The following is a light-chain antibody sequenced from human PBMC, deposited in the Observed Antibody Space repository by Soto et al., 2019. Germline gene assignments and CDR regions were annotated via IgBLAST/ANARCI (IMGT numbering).Light chain of an antibody. V-gene: IGKV1-39*01. J-gene: IGKJ1*01. CDR3: QQSYSTPGT. Sequence: DIQMTQSPSSQIETLGNRVTINCRASQSIKSYLNWYQQKPGKAPKLLIYAASSLQSGVPSRFSGSGSGTDFTLSISSLQPEDFATYYCQQSYSTPGTFGQGTKVDIK. CDR2: AAS. CDR1: QSIKSY.